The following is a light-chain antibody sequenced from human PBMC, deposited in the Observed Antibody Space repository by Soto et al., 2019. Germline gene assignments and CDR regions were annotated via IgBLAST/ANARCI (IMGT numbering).Light chain of an antibody. Sequence: EIVMTQSPATLSVSPGERATLSCRASQSVSSNLAWYQQKPGQAPRLLIYGASTRATGIPDRFSASGAGTEFTLTISSLQSEDFAVYYCQQYNNWPPLTFGGGTKVEIK. V-gene: IGKV3-15*01. J-gene: IGKJ4*02. CDR3: QQYNNWPPLT. CDR1: QSVSSN. CDR2: GAS.